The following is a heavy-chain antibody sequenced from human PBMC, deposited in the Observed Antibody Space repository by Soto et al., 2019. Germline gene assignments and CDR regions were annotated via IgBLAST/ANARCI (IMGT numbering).Heavy chain of an antibody. D-gene: IGHD6-13*01. Sequence: QVQLVQSGAEVKKPGSSVKVSCKASGGTFNVYTIIWVRQAPGQGLEWMGRIIPMLAITNYAQRFQGRVTLTDDTSTTTAYVELSSLTSEDTSVYYCALGSWSGETFDIWGQGTLVTVSS. CDR3: ALGSWSGETFDI. J-gene: IGHJ3*02. CDR1: GGTFNVYT. V-gene: IGHV1-69*02. CDR2: IIPMLAIT.